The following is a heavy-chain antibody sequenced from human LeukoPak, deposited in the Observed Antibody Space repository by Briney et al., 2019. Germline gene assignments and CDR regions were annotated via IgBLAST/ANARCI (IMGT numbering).Heavy chain of an antibody. CDR3: ARVSSKWETLNY. J-gene: IGHJ4*02. D-gene: IGHD1-26*01. CDR2: IRDDGSSQ. V-gene: IGHV3-30*02. Sequence: GGSLRLSCEGSGFSSIDNGVHWVRQGPGQGLEWVAFIRDDGSSQYYADSVRGRFTISRDMSRNMLYLQMNSLRLEDTAVYYCARVSSKWETLNYWGQGTLATISS. CDR1: GFSSIDNG.